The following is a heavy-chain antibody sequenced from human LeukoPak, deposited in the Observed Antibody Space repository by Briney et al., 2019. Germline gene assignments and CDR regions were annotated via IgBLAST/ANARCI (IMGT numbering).Heavy chain of an antibody. Sequence: GASVKVSCKASGYTSTSYYMHWVRQAPGQGLEWMGIINPSGGSTSYAQKFQGRVTMTRDMSTSTVYMELSSLRSEDTAVYYCARDPGYCTNGVCYKDYWGQGTLVTVSS. V-gene: IGHV1-46*01. J-gene: IGHJ4*02. CDR2: INPSGGST. CDR1: GYTSTSYY. CDR3: ARDPGYCTNGVCYKDY. D-gene: IGHD2-8*01.